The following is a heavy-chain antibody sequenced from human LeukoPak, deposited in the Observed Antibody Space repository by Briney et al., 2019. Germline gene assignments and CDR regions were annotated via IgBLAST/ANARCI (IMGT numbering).Heavy chain of an antibody. J-gene: IGHJ5*02. CDR2: ISSASSYI. V-gene: IGHV3-21*01. D-gene: IGHD6-13*01. Sequence: GGSLRLSCAASGFTFSSYSMNWVRQAPGKGLEWVSSISSASSYIYYADSVKGRFTISRANAKNSLYLQMNSLRAEDTAVYYCARDPSIAAAAPWFDPWGQGTLVTVSS. CDR3: ARDPSIAAAAPWFDP. CDR1: GFTFSSYS.